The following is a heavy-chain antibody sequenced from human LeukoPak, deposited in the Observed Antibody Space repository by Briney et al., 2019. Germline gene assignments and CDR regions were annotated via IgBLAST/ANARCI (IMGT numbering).Heavy chain of an antibody. V-gene: IGHV4-34*01. CDR3: ARRRGSPKADYYYYYMDV. D-gene: IGHD1-14*01. CDR1: GGSFSGYY. J-gene: IGHJ6*03. Sequence: PSETLSLTCAVYGGSFSGYYWSWIRQPPGKGLEWIGEINHSGSTNYNPSLKSRVTISVDTSKNQFSLKLSSVTAADTAVYYCARRRGSPKADYYYYYMDVWGKGTTVTISS. CDR2: INHSGST.